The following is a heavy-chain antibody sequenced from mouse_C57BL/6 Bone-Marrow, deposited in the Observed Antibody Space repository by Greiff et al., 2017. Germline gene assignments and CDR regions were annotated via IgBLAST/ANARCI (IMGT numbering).Heavy chain of an antibody. Sequence: VKLQESGAELVRPGTSVKVSCKASGYAFTNYLIEWVKQRPGQGLEWIGVINPGSGGTNYNEKFKGKATLTADKSSSTAYMQLSSLTSEDSAVYFCARGQLGDYWGQGTTLTVSS. V-gene: IGHV1-54*01. CDR1: GYAFTNYL. J-gene: IGHJ2*01. CDR3: ARGQLGDY. D-gene: IGHD6-1*01. CDR2: INPGSGGT.